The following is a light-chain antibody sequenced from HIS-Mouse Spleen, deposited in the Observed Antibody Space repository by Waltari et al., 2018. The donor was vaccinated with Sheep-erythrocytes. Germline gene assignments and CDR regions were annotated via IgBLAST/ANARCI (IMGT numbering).Light chain of an antibody. Sequence: SYELTQPPSVSVSPGQTARITCSGDALPKKYAYWYQQKSGQAPVLVIYEDSKRPSGITGRFSGSREGKMATFTISGAQVEDEADYYCYSTDSSGNHRVFGTGTKVTVL. V-gene: IGLV3-10*01. CDR2: EDS. J-gene: IGLJ1*01. CDR1: ALPKKY. CDR3: YSTDSSGNHRV.